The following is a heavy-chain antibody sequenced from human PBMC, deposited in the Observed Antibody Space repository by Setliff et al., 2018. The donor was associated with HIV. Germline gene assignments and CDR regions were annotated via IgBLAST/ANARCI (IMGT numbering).Heavy chain of an antibody. Sequence: PSETLSLTCTVSGASISSHNYYWGWIRQSPGKGLEWIASIRSSGDTYYNPSLQSRVIISVDRSNNQISLKLTSVTAADTAVYYCTIPASSLAPNWGRGTQVTV. V-gene: IGHV4-39*01. CDR1: GASISSHNYY. J-gene: IGHJ4*02. CDR3: TIPASSLAPN. CDR2: IRSSGDT.